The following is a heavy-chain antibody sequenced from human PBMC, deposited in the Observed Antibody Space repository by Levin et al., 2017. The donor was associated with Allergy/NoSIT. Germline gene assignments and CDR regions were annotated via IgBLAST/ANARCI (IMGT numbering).Heavy chain of an antibody. J-gene: IGHJ4*02. CDR1: GFTFSSYA. CDR3: AKGIRNGAQYYFDY. V-gene: IGHV3-23*01. CDR2: ISDGGGST. Sequence: SCAASGFTFSSYAMTWVRQAPGKGLERVATISDGGGSTYYADSVKGRLTISSDNSKNTLYLQMNSLTAEETAVYYCAKGIRNGAQYYFDYWGQGTLVTVSS. D-gene: IGHD2-8*01.